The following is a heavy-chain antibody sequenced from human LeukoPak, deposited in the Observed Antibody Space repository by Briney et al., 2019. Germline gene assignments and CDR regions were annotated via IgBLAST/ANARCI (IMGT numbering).Heavy chain of an antibody. CDR1: GYTFTSNY. Sequence: ASVKVSCKASGYTFTSNYIHWVRQAPGQGLEWMGMIYPRDGSTSYAQKFQGRVTVTRDTYTSTVHMELSGLRSEDTAVYYCARDQEGFDYWGQGTLVTVSS. CDR2: IYPRDGST. V-gene: IGHV1-46*01. CDR3: ARDQEGFDY. J-gene: IGHJ4*02.